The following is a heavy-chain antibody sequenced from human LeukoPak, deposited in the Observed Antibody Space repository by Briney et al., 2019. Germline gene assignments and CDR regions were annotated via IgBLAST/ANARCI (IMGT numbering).Heavy chain of an antibody. CDR2: IYYSGST. J-gene: IGHJ6*03. CDR3: ARVSGLGSPYYYYMDV. CDR1: GGSISSYY. V-gene: IGHV4-59*01. Sequence: PSETLSLTCTVSGGSISSYYWSWIRQPPGKGREWLGYIYYSGSTIHNPSLTSRVTISVDTSKNQFSLKLGSVTAADTAMYYCARVSGLGSPYYYYMDVWGKGTTVTVSS. D-gene: IGHD3-10*01.